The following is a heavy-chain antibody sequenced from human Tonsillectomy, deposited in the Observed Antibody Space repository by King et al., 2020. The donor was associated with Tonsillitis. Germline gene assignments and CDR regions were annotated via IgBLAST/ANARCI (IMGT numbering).Heavy chain of an antibody. CDR3: ARGEQYFDFWSGYNYFDA. CDR1: GFTCSSDS. D-gene: IGHD3-3*01. CDR2: ITSTTNSI. V-gene: IGHV3-48*01. J-gene: IGHJ4*02. Sequence: VQLVESGGGLVQPGGSLRLSCAASGFTCSSDSMNWVRQAPGKGREWISYITSTTNSIYYADSVRGRFTISRDNAKNSLYLQMNSLRAEDTAVYFCARGEQYFDFWSGYNYFDAWGQGTLVTVSS.